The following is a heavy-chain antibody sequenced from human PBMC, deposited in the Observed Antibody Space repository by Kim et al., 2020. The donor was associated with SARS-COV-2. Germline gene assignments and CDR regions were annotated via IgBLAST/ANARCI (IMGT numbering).Heavy chain of an antibody. V-gene: IGHV3-30*04. CDR1: GFTFSSYA. Sequence: GGSLRLSCAASGFTFSSYAMHWVRQAPGKGLEWVAVISYDGSNKYYADSVQGRFTIARDNSKNTLYLQMNSLRAEDTAVYYCAREGDSCYDYERYYFDYWGQGTLVTVSS. J-gene: IGHJ4*02. CDR2: ISYDGSNK. CDR3: AREGDSCYDYERYYFDY. D-gene: IGHD5-12*01.